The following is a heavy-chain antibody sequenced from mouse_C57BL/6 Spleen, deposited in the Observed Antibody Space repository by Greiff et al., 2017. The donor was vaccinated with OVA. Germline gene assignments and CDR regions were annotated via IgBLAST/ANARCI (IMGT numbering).Heavy chain of an antibody. CDR3: ARAVARDWYFDV. CDR1: GYTFTSYW. Sequence: VQLQQPGAELVKPGASVKMSCKASGYTFTSYWITWVKQRPGQGLEWIGDIYPGSGSTNYNEKFKSKATLTVDTSSSTAYMQLSSLTSEDSAVYYCARAVARDWYFDVWGTGTTVTVSS. J-gene: IGHJ1*03. D-gene: IGHD1-1*01. CDR2: IYPGSGST. V-gene: IGHV1-55*01.